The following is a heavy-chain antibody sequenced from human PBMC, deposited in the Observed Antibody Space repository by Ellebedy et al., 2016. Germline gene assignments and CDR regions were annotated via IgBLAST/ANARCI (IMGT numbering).Heavy chain of an antibody. CDR1: EFTFSSYG. V-gene: IGHV3-33*05. Sequence: GESLKISXAGSEFTFSSYGMHWVRQAPGKGLEWVAVISYDGSNKYYADSVKGRFTISRDNSKNTLYLQMNSLRAEDTAVYYWAERGYSYGPYFDYWGQGTLVTVSS. CDR3: AERGYSYGPYFDY. D-gene: IGHD5-18*01. J-gene: IGHJ4*02. CDR2: ISYDGSNK.